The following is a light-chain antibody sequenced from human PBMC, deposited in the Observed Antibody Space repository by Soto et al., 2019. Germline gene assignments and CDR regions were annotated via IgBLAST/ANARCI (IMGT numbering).Light chain of an antibody. CDR3: AAWHDSLSGVI. CDR2: TNN. J-gene: IGLJ2*01. Sequence: QSVLTQPPSASGTPGQRVTISCSGSRTSIGSNHVYWYQQLPGMAPKLLIYTNNQRPSGVPDRFSASKSGTSASLAISGLRSEDEADYYYAAWHDSLSGVIFGGGTKLTVL. V-gene: IGLV1-47*02. CDR1: RTSIGSNH.